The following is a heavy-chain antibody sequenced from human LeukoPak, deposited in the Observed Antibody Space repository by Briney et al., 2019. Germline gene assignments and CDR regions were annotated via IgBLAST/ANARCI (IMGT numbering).Heavy chain of an antibody. CDR1: GYTFTGYY. Sequence: GASVKVSCKASGYTFTGYYMHWVRQAPGQGLEWMGWINPNSGGTNYAQKFQGRVTMTRDMSTSTAYMELSSLRSEDTAVYYCARARGAIVVVPARLSDYYYMDVWGKGTTVTVSS. CDR3: ARARGAIVVVPARLSDYYYMDV. V-gene: IGHV1-2*02. D-gene: IGHD2-2*01. CDR2: INPNSGGT. J-gene: IGHJ6*03.